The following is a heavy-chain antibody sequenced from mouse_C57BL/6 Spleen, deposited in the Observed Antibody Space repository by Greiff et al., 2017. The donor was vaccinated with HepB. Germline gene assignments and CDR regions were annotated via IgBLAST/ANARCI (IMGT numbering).Heavy chain of an antibody. D-gene: IGHD1-1*01. CDR3: ARVLYYYGSKGDYFDY. J-gene: IGHJ2*01. Sequence: EVQGVESGGGLVKPGGSLKLSCAASGFTFSDYGMHWVRQAPEKGLEWVAYISSGSSTIYYADTVKGRFTISRDNAKNTLFLQMTSLRSEDTAMYYCARVLYYYGSKGDYFDYWGQGTTLTVSS. CDR1: GFTFSDYG. V-gene: IGHV5-17*01. CDR2: ISSGSSTI.